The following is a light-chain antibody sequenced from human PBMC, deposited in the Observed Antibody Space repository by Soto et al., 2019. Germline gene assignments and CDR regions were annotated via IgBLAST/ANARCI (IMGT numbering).Light chain of an antibody. CDR1: QSVSNY. CDR3: QQRVT. J-gene: IGKJ3*01. Sequence: EIVLTQSPGTLSLSPGETATLSCRASQSVSNYLAWFQQKPGQPPRLLIYDISKRATGIPARFSGSGYGTDFTLTIRRLEPEDFAVYYCQQRVTFGPGTKVDIK. V-gene: IGKV3-11*01. CDR2: DIS.